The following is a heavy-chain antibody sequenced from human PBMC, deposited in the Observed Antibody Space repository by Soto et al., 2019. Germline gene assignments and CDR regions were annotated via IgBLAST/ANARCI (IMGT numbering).Heavy chain of an antibody. CDR3: ARSGSVAVASVNWFDP. D-gene: IGHD6-19*01. J-gene: IGHJ5*02. CDR2: IIPILGIA. V-gene: IGHV1-69*02. CDR1: GGTFSSYT. Sequence: QVQLVQSGAEVKKPGSSVKVSCKASGGTFSSYTISWVRQAPGQGLEWMGRIIPILGIANYAQKFQGRVTITADKSTSTAYMELSSLRSEDTAVYYCARSGSVAVASVNWFDPWGQGTLLTVSS.